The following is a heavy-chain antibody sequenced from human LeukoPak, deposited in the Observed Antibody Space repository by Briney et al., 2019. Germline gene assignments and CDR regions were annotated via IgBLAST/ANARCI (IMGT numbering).Heavy chain of an antibody. CDR2: ISAYNGRT. J-gene: IGHJ6*02. CDR1: GYTFTSYA. Sequence: GASVKVSCKASGYTFTSYAIAWVRQAPGQGLEWMGWISAYNGRTNYAQKFRGRVTMTTDTSTNTGYMELRSLRSDDTAVYFCARDQLRYYGSNNYYSDMDFWGQGTTVIVSS. D-gene: IGHD3-10*01. V-gene: IGHV1-18*01. CDR3: ARDQLRYYGSNNYYSDMDF.